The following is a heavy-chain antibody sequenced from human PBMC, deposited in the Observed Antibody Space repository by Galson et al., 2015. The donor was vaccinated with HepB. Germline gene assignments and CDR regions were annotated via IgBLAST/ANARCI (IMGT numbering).Heavy chain of an antibody. D-gene: IGHD3-3*01. CDR3: ATGTGAPAGFGVVIIRYYYYYGMDV. CDR1: GSTLTELS. CDR2: FDPDDGET. Sequence: SVTVSCKVSGSTLTELSMHWVRQAPGKGLEWMGGFDPDDGETIYAQKFQGRVTMTEDTSTDTAYMELSSLRSEDTAVYYCATGTGAPAGFGVVIIRYYYYYGMDVWGQGTTVTVSS. V-gene: IGHV1-24*01. J-gene: IGHJ6*02.